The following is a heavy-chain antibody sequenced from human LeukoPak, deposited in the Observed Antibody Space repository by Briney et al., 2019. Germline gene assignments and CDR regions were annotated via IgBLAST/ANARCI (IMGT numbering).Heavy chain of an antibody. CDR1: GFTVSTYD. D-gene: IGHD2-8*01. J-gene: IGHJ4*02. V-gene: IGHV3-23*01. CDR2: ICASGSNT. CDR3: VKAAVPGVKYYFDH. Sequence: GGSLRLSCAASGFTVSTYDMSWVRQAPGKGLEWVSGICASGSNTYYSDSVKGRATISRDHSQNTLSLQMNTLRADDTAVYYCVKAAVPGVKYYFDHWGQGTLVTVSS.